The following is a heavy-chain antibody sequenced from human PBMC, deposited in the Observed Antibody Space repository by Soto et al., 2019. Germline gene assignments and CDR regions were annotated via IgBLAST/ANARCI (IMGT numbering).Heavy chain of an antibody. D-gene: IGHD3-22*01. Sequence: QVQLVQSGAEVNKPGSSVKVSCKASGGTFSSYAISWVRQAPGQGLEWMGGIIPIFGTANYAQKFQGRVTITADESTSTAYMELSSLRSEDTAVYYCATSRYYYDSSGYYLRYWYFDLWGRGTLVTVSS. J-gene: IGHJ2*01. CDR1: GGTFSSYA. CDR2: IIPIFGTA. CDR3: ATSRYYYDSSGYYLRYWYFDL. V-gene: IGHV1-69*01.